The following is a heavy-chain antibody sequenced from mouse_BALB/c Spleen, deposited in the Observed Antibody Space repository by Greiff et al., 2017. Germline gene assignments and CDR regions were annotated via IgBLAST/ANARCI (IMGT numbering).Heavy chain of an antibody. CDR2: IYPGNSDT. Sequence: VQLQQSGTVLARPGASVKMSCKASGYTFTSYWMHWVKQRPGQGLEWIGAIYPGNSDTSYNQKFKGKAKLTAVTSTSTAYMELSSLTNEDSAVYYCTRRGGNYDWYFDVWGAGTTVTVSS. J-gene: IGHJ1*01. CDR1: GYTFTSYW. V-gene: IGHV1-5*01. CDR3: TRRGGNYDWYFDV. D-gene: IGHD2-1*01.